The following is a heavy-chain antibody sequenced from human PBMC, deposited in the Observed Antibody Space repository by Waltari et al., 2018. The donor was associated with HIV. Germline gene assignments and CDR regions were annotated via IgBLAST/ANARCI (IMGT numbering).Heavy chain of an antibody. CDR2: IYYRGST. CDR1: GGSISSSSYY. V-gene: IGHV4-39*01. D-gene: IGHD2-21*02. CDR3: ARRGGVVTAIPGWFDP. J-gene: IGHJ5*02. Sequence: QLQLQESGPGLVKPSETLSLTCTVSGGSISSSSYYWGWIRQPPGKGQEWIGSIYYRGSTYYNPSLKSRVTISVDTSKNQFSLKLSSVTAADTAVYYCARRGGVVTAIPGWFDPWGQGTLVTVSS.